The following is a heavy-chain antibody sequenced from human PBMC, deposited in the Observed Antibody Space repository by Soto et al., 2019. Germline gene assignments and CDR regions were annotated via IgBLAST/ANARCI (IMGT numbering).Heavy chain of an antibody. J-gene: IGHJ4*02. CDR1: GGSMSSSNW. CDR3: ARSEATDLDD. D-gene: IGHD1-26*01. V-gene: IGHV4-4*02. Sequence: QVQLQESGPGLVKPSGTLSLTCTVSGGSMSSSNWWNWVRQPPGKGLEWIGEAHHSGRTNYNPSLMSRSTISLDQSKNLIARDLTSGTAAGTAGYYCARSEATDLDDWGQGTLVTVSS. CDR2: AHHSGRT.